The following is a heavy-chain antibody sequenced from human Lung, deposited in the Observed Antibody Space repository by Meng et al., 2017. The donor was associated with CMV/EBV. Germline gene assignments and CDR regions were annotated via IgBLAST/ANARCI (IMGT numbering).Heavy chain of an antibody. Sequence: SXXVSCXASGGTFSSYAISWVRQAPGQGLEWMGGIIPILGIANYAQKFQGRVTITADKSTSTAYMELSSLRSEDTAVYYCARDLNGGSPSGGWFDPWGQGTLVTVSS. CDR2: IIPILGIA. CDR1: GGTFSSYA. D-gene: IGHD2-8*01. J-gene: IGHJ5*02. CDR3: ARDLNGGSPSGGWFDP. V-gene: IGHV1-69*10.